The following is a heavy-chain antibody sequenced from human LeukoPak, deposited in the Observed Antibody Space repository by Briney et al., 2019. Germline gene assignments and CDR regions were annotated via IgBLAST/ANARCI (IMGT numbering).Heavy chain of an antibody. V-gene: IGHV1-2*02. Sequence: ASVKVSCKASGYTFTGYYMHWVRQAPGQGLEWMGWINPNSGGTNYAQKFQGRVTMTRDTSISTAYMELSRLRSDDTAVYYCARSDTIFGVVAHDYWGQGTLVTVSS. J-gene: IGHJ4*02. CDR1: GYTFTGYY. CDR3: ARSDTIFGVVAHDY. CDR2: INPNSGGT. D-gene: IGHD3-3*01.